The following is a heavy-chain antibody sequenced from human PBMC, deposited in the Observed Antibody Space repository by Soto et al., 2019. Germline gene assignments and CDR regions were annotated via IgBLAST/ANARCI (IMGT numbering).Heavy chain of an antibody. V-gene: IGHV4-59*08. J-gene: IGHJ6*03. Sequence: PSETLSLTCTVSGGSISSYYWSWIRQPPGKGLEWIGYIYYSGSTNYNPSLKSRVTMSVDTSKNQFFLKLSSVTAADTAVYYCASRQGYDYGDYGDYYYMDVWGRGTTVTVSS. CDR2: IYYSGST. D-gene: IGHD4-17*01. CDR3: ASRQGYDYGDYGDYYYMDV. CDR1: GGSISSYY.